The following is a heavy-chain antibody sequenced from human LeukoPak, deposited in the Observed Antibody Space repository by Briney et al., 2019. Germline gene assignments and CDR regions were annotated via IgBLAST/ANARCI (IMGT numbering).Heavy chain of an antibody. CDR3: AKVRRGYCSGGSCNSWFDP. D-gene: IGHD2-15*01. Sequence: GGSVRLSCAASGFTFSSYGMHWVRQAPGKGLEWVAVISYGGSNKYYAYSVKGRITCAGDNSKNTLYLQMNSLRAEDTAVYYCAKVRRGYCSGGSCNSWFDPWGQGTLVTFSS. CDR2: ISYGGSNK. J-gene: IGHJ5*02. V-gene: IGHV3-30*18. CDR1: GFTFSSYG.